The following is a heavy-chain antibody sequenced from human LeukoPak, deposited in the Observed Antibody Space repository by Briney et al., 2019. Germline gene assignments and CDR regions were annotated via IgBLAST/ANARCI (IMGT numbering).Heavy chain of an antibody. V-gene: IGHV3-21*01. CDR3: ARDFGDYSYYYYMDV. D-gene: IGHD4-17*01. Sequence: PGGSLRLSCAASGFTFSSYSMNWVRQAPGKGLEWVSSISSSSSYIYYADSVKGRFTISRDNAKNSLYLQTNSLRAEDTAVYYCARDFGDYSYYYYMDVWGKGTTVTVSS. J-gene: IGHJ6*03. CDR1: GFTFSSYS. CDR2: ISSSSSYI.